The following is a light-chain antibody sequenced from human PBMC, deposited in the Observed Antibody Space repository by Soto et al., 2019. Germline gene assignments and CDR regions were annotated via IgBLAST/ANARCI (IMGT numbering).Light chain of an antibody. CDR3: QQYGSSRALT. Sequence: EIVSTQSPGTLSLSPGERATLSCRASQDGSSNYLARYQQKPCQAPRLLIYGASSRTTGIPDRFSGSGSGPAFTLTISRLEPEDFAVYYCQQYGSSRALTFGGGTKVDIK. V-gene: IGKV3-20*01. J-gene: IGKJ4*01. CDR1: QDGSSNY. CDR2: GAS.